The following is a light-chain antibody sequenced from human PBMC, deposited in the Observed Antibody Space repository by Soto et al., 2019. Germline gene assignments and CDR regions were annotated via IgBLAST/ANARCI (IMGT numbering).Light chain of an antibody. CDR1: SSDVGGYNY. J-gene: IGLJ2*01. Sequence: QSALTQPRSVSGSPGQSVTISCTGTSSDVGGYNYVSWYLHHPGKAPKVMIYDVNKRPSGVPDRFSGSKSDNTASLTISGLQAEYEADYYCCSDAGSFVVFGGGTKLTVL. V-gene: IGLV2-11*01. CDR2: DVN. CDR3: CSDAGSFVV.